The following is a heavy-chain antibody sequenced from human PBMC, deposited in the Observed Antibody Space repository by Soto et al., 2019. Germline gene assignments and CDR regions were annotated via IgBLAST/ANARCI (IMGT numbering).Heavy chain of an antibody. D-gene: IGHD3-3*01. J-gene: IGHJ5*02. CDR2: IYSSGNT. V-gene: IGHV4-4*07. CDR3: ARGQRFSDWFDP. Sequence: SETLSLTCSVSGGTISGYYWTWIRQPAGKGLEWIGRIYSSGNTKYNPSLQSRVTMSLDTSNNRFSLRLTSVTAADTAVYYCARGQRFSDWFDPWGQGTLVTVSS. CDR1: GGTISGYY.